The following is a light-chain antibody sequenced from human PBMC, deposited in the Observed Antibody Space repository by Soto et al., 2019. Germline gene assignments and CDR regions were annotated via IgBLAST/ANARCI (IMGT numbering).Light chain of an antibody. J-gene: IGKJ5*01. CDR3: QQYNNWPPIT. CDR1: QSVNNK. Sequence: EIVMTQSPATLSVSPGERVTLSCRASQSVNNKVAWYQQKPGQAPRLLIFGASTRATGIPARFSGSGSVTEFTLTISSLQSEDFAVYCCQQYNNWPPITFGQGTRLEIK. V-gene: IGKV3-15*01. CDR2: GAS.